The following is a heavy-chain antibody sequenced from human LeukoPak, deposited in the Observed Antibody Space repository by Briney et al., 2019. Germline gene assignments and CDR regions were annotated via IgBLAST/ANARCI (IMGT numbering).Heavy chain of an antibody. D-gene: IGHD1-26*01. J-gene: IGHJ4*02. CDR2: INPNSGGT. CDR3: SRPYSGSYLFDY. V-gene: IGHV1-2*02. CDR1: GYTFTDYF. Sequence: ASVKVSCKASGYTFTDYFLHWIRQAPGQGLEWMGWINPNSGGTNYAQKFQGRVTITRDSSISTVYMELSSLRSDDTAMYYCSRPYSGSYLFDYWGQGTLVTVSS.